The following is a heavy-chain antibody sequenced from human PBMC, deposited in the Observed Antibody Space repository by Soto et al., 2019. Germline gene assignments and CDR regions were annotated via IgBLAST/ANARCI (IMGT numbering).Heavy chain of an antibody. D-gene: IGHD2-2*01. J-gene: IGHJ4*02. Sequence: QVQLQQWGAGLLKPSETLSLTCAVYGGSFSGYYWSWIRQPPGKGLEWIGEINHSGSTNYNPSLKSRVTISVETSKNQFSLKLSSVTAADTAVYYCAREIVVVPAAANFDYWGQGTLVTVSS. CDR2: INHSGST. CDR3: AREIVVVPAAANFDY. CDR1: GGSFSGYY. V-gene: IGHV4-34*01.